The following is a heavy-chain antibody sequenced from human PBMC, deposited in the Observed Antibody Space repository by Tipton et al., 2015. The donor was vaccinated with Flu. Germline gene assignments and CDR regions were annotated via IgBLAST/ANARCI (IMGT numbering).Heavy chain of an antibody. J-gene: IGHJ3*02. CDR2: MNPNSGNT. CDR3: ASRNWNHVNDAFDI. V-gene: IGHV1-8*01. Sequence: QVQLVQSGAGVKKPGASVKVSCKASGYTFTSYDINWVRQATGQGLEWMGWMNPNSGNTGYAQKFQGRVTMTRNTSISTAYMELSSLRSEDTTVYYCASRNWNHVNDAFDIWGQGTMVTVSS. D-gene: IGHD1-14*01. CDR1: GYTFTSYD.